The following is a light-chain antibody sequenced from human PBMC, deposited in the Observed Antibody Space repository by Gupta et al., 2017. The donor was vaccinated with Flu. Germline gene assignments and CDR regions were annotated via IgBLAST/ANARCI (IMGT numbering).Light chain of an antibody. V-gene: IGLV1-44*01. CDR3: AAWDDSLNGWV. J-gene: IGLJ3*02. CDR2: SNN. Sequence: QSVLTQPPTHSGSPWPRATISCPGSSSNIGSNTVNWYQQLPGTAPKLLIYSNNQRPSGVPDRFSGSKSGTSASLAISGLQSEDEADYYCAAWDDSLNGWVFGGGTKLTVL. CDR1: SSNIGSNT.